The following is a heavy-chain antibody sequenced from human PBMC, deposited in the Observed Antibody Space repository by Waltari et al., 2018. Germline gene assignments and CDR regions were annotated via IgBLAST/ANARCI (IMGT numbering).Heavy chain of an antibody. Sequence: MHWVHQAPGKGLVWVSRINSDGSGTSYADSVKGRFTISRDNTKNTLYLQMNSLRAEDTAVYYCARSCGLRCHWFDPWGQGTLVTVSS. V-gene: IGHV3-74*01. CDR3: ARSCGLRCHWFDP. J-gene: IGHJ5*02. D-gene: IGHD4-17*01. CDR2: INSDGSGT.